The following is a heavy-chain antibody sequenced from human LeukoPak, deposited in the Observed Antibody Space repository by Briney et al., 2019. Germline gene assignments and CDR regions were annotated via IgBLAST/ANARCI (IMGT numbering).Heavy chain of an antibody. V-gene: IGHV4-59*01. J-gene: IGHJ4*02. CDR1: GGSISSYY. D-gene: IGHD2-2*03. CDR2: IYFSGST. Sequence: SETLSLTCTVSGGSISSYYWNRIRQPPGKGLEWIGYIYFSGSTNYNPSLKSRVTISGDTSKNQFSLNLRFVTAADTAVYYCARVDFGGYFDYWGQGTLVTVSS. CDR3: ARVDFGGYFDY.